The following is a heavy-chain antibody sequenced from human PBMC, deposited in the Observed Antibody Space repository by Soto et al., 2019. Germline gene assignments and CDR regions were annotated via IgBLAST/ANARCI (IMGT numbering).Heavy chain of an antibody. V-gene: IGHV1-18*01. CDR1: GYTCTSYG. CDR3: ARASLRITTYYYYGMDV. J-gene: IGHJ6*02. CDR2: ISAYNGNT. Sequence: QVQLVQSGAEVKKPGASVKVSCKASGYTCTSYGISWVRQAPGQGLEWMGWISAYNGNTNYAQKLQGRVTMTTDTSTSTVYMELRSLRADDTAVYYCARASLRITTYYYYGMDVWGQGPTVIVSS. D-gene: IGHD4-17*01.